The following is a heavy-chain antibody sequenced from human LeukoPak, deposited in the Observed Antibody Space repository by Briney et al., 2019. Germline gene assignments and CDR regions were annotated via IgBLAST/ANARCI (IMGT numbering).Heavy chain of an antibody. Sequence: SETLSLTCTVSGGSISSGSYYWSWIRQPAGKGLEWIGRIYTSGSTNYNPSLKSRVTISVDTSKNQFSLKLSSVTAADTAVYYCARAVTIFGVANYYPYWFDPWGQGTLVTVSS. CDR2: IYTSGST. D-gene: IGHD3-3*01. V-gene: IGHV4-61*02. CDR1: GGSISSGSYY. CDR3: ARAVTIFGVANYYPYWFDP. J-gene: IGHJ5*02.